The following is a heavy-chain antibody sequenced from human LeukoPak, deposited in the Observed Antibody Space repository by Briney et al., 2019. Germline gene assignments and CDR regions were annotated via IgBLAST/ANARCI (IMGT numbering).Heavy chain of an antibody. J-gene: IGHJ4*02. Sequence: GGSLRLSCAASGFAFSRYWISWVRQAPGKGLEWVANIKQDGSEKSYVDSVKGRFTISRDNAKNSLYLQMDSLRAEDTAVYYCAREMEGFDYWGQGTLVTVSS. CDR1: GFAFSRYW. D-gene: IGHD2-8*01. CDR3: AREMEGFDY. CDR2: IKQDGSEK. V-gene: IGHV3-7*01.